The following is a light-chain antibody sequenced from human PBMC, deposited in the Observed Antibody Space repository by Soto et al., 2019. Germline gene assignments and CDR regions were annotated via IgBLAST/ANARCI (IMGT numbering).Light chain of an antibody. CDR3: LQHNSFPWT. CDR2: AAS. V-gene: IGKV1-17*01. Sequence: DVQMTQSPSSLSASVGDRVTITCRASQGISNDLGWYQQKPGKAPKRLIYAASSMQSGVPSRFSGSGSGTEFTLTITSLPPDDFATYYCLQHNSFPWTFGQGNKVEI. CDR1: QGISND. J-gene: IGKJ1*01.